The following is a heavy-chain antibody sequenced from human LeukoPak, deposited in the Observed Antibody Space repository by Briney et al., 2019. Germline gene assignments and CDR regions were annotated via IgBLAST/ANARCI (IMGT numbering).Heavy chain of an antibody. J-gene: IGHJ4*02. Sequence: SQTLSLTCTVSGASISRGGYYWSWVRQDPGKGLEWIGYIYYGGSTYYTPSLKSRITISVDTSKNPFSLELSAVTAADTAVYFCARADGGVRGYYFDYWGQGIMVTVSS. CDR3: ARADGGVRGYYFDY. D-gene: IGHD3-10*01. CDR1: GASISRGGYY. V-gene: IGHV4-31*03. CDR2: IYYGGST.